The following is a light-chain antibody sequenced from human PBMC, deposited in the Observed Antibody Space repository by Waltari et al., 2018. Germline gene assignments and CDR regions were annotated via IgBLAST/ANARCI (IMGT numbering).Light chain of an antibody. CDR2: GAS. CDR3: QQYNNWPPWWT. Sequence: EIVMTQSPATLSVSPGERATISCRASPSVSSKLPWYQHKPGQAPRPLIYGASTRATGIPARFSGSGSGPEFTLTISSLQYEDFAVYYCQQYNNWPPWWTFGQGTKVEIK. J-gene: IGKJ1*01. V-gene: IGKV3-15*01. CDR1: PSVSSK.